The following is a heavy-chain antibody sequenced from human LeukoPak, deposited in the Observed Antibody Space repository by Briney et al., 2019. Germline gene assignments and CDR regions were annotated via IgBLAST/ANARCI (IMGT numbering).Heavy chain of an antibody. D-gene: IGHD3-10*01. CDR2: ISGSGGAT. V-gene: IGHV3-23*01. CDR1: GFTFNTYG. CDR3: ARGGVDYYGSGTYYLMYYFDY. J-gene: IGHJ4*02. Sequence: GGTLRLSCAASGFTFNTYGMSWVRQAPGKGLEWVSGISGSGGATYYADSVKGRFTISRDDPNNTLYLQMNSLRAEDTAVYFCARGGVDYYGSGTYYLMYYFDYWGQGALVTASS.